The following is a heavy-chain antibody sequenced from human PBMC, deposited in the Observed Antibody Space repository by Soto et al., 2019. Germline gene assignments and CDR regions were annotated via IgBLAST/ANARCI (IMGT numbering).Heavy chain of an antibody. Sequence: SVKVSCKASGGTFSSYAISWVRQAPGQGLEWMGGIIPIFGTANYAQKFQGRVTITADESTSTAYMELSSLRSEDTAVYYCAREVAYYYGMDVWGQGTTVTVS. CDR2: IIPIFGTA. CDR1: GGTFSSYA. J-gene: IGHJ6*02. CDR3: AREVAYYYGMDV. D-gene: IGHD5-12*01. V-gene: IGHV1-69*13.